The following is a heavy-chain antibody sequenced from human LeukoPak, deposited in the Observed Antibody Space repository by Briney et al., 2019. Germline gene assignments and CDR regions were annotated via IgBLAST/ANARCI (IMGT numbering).Heavy chain of an antibody. V-gene: IGHV5-51*01. CDR2: IYAGDSNT. CDR1: GYSFTSYW. J-gene: IGHJ6*02. D-gene: IGHD2-15*01. CDR3: ARVGAYCSGGSCYSAYYYGMDV. Sequence: GESLKISSKGSGYSFTSYWIGWVRQMPGKGLAWMGIIYAGDSNTTYSPSFQGQVTISADKSISTAYLQWSSLKASDTAMYYCARVGAYCSGGSCYSAYYYGMDVWGQGTTVTVSS.